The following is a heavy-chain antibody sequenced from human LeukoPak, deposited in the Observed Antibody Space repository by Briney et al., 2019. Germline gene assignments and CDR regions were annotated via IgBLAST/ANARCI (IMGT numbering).Heavy chain of an antibody. D-gene: IGHD3-22*01. J-gene: IGHJ4*02. CDR2: INHSGST. CDR3: ARGGTKEYFDSSGAFDY. V-gene: IGHV4-34*01. Sequence: SETLSLTCAVYGGSFSGYYWSWIHQPPGKGLEWIGEINHSGSTNYNPSLRSRVTISVDTSKNQFSLKLNSVTAADTAVYYCARGGTKEYFDSSGAFDYWGQGTLVTVSS. CDR1: GGSFSGYY.